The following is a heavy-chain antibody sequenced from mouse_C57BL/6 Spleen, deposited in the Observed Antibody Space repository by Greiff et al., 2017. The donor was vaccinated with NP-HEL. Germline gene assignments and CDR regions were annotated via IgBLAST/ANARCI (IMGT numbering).Heavy chain of an antibody. CDR2: ISSGSSTI. CDR1: GFTFSDYG. V-gene: IGHV5-17*01. J-gene: IGHJ3*01. Sequence: EVNVVESGGGLVKPGGSLKLSCAASGFTFSDYGMHWVRQAPEKGLEWVAYISSGSSTIYYADTVKGRFTISRDNAKNTLFLQMTSLRSEDTAMYYCARGPLYGSSYGFAYWGQGTLVTVSA. CDR3: ARGPLYGSSYGFAY. D-gene: IGHD1-1*01.